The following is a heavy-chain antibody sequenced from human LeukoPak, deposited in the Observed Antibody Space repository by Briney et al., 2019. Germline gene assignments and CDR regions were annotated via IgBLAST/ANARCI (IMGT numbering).Heavy chain of an antibody. D-gene: IGHD3-22*01. V-gene: IGHV3-33*01. Sequence: GGSLRLSCAASGFTFSSYGMHWVRQAPGKGLEWVAVIWYDGSNKYYADSVKGRFTISRDNSKNTLYLQMNSLRAEDTAVYYCARVWDDSSGDGDYWGQGTLVTVSS. CDR2: IWYDGSNK. J-gene: IGHJ4*02. CDR1: GFTFSSYG. CDR3: ARVWDDSSGDGDY.